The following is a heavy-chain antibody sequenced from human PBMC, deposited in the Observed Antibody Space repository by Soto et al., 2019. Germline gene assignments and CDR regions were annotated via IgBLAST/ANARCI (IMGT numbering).Heavy chain of an antibody. V-gene: IGHV3-30*18. CDR3: ANLQNYDFWSGYYPIGGGDAFDI. Sequence: QVQLVESGGGVVQPGRSLRLSCAASGFTFSSYGMHWVRQAPGKGLEWLAVISYDGSNKYYADSVKGRFTISRDNSKNTLYLQMNSLRAEDTAVYYCANLQNYDFWSGYYPIGGGDAFDIWGQGTMVTVSS. D-gene: IGHD3-3*01. J-gene: IGHJ3*02. CDR2: ISYDGSNK. CDR1: GFTFSSYG.